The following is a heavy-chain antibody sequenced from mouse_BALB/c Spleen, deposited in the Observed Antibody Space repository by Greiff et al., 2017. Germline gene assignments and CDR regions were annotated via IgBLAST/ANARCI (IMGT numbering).Heavy chain of an antibody. CDR2: IRNKANGYTT. D-gene: IGHD2-1*01. V-gene: IGHV7-3*02. CDR3: ARDKVYYGNSYAMDY. Sequence: EVQRVESGGGLVQPGGSLRLSCATSGFTFTDYYMSWVRQPPGKALEWLGFIRNKANGYTTEYSASVKGRFTISRDNSQSILYLQMNTLRAEDSATYYCARDKVYYGNSYAMDYWGQGTSVTVSS. J-gene: IGHJ4*01. CDR1: GFTFTDYY.